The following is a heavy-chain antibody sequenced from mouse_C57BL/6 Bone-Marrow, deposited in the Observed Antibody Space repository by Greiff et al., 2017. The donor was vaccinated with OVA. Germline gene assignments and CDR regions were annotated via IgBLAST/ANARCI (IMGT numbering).Heavy chain of an antibody. CDR3: TTERVTTYFDV. D-gene: IGHD2-1*01. J-gene: IGHJ1*03. CDR2: IDPENGDT. CDR1: GFNIKDDY. V-gene: IGHV14-4*01. Sequence: VQLQQSGAELVRPGASVKLSCTASGFNIKDDYMHWVKQRPEQGLEWIGWIDPENGDTEYASKFQGKATITADTSSNTAYLQLSSLTSEDTAVYYCTTERVTTYFDVWGTGTTVTVSS.